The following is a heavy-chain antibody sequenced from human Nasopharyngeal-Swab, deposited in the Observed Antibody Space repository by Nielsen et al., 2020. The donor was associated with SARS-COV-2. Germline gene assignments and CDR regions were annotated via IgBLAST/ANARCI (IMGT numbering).Heavy chain of an antibody. Sequence: ASVKVSCKASGYTFTSYYMHWVRQAPGQGLEWMGIINPSGGSTNYAQKLQGRVTMTTDTSTSTAYMELRSLRSDDTAVYYCARDQLLGYYFDYWGQGTLVTVSS. V-gene: IGHV1-46*01. J-gene: IGHJ4*02. D-gene: IGHD2-2*01. CDR1: GYTFTSYY. CDR2: INPSGGST. CDR3: ARDQLLGYYFDY.